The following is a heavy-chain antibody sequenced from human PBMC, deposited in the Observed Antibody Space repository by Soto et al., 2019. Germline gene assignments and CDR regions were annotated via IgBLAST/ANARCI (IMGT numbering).Heavy chain of an antibody. Sequence: GASVKVSCKASGGTFSSYAISWVRQAPGQGLEWMGGIIPTFGTANYAQKFQGRVTITADESTSTAYMELSSLRSEDTAVYYCARGPRHWDFWSGQGFPYDYWGQGTLVTVSS. CDR1: GGTFSSYA. CDR3: ARGPRHWDFWSGQGFPYDY. CDR2: IIPTFGTA. J-gene: IGHJ4*02. V-gene: IGHV1-69*13. D-gene: IGHD3-3*01.